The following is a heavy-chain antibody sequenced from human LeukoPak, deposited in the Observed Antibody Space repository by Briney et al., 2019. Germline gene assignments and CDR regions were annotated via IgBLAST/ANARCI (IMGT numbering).Heavy chain of an antibody. Sequence: PGGSLRLSCAASGFTFSSYWMSWVRQAPGRGLEWVANIKQDGSEKYYVDSVKGRFTISRDNAKNSLYLQMNSLRAEDTAVYYCARDYYDSSGYFLFGGQGTLVTVSS. CDR1: GFTFSSYW. D-gene: IGHD3-22*01. CDR3: ARDYYDSSGYFLF. J-gene: IGHJ4*02. V-gene: IGHV3-7*01. CDR2: IKQDGSEK.